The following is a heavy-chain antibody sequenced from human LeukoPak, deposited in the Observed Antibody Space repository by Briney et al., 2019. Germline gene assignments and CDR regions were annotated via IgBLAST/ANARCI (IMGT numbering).Heavy chain of an antibody. Sequence: GASVKVSCKTSGYTFTSYVINWVRQAPGQGLEWMGWISAYNGNTNYAQKFQGRVTMTTDTSTSTAYMELRSLRSDDTAVYYCAREPGIAVAPGGMDIWGKGTTVTVSS. V-gene: IGHV1-18*01. CDR3: AREPGIAVAPGGMDI. CDR1: GYTFTSYV. CDR2: ISAYNGNT. J-gene: IGHJ6*03. D-gene: IGHD6-19*01.